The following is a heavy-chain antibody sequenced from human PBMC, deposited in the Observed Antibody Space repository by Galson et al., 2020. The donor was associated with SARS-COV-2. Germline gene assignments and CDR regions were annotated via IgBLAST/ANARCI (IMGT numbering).Heavy chain of an antibody. CDR2: ISYDGSNK. CDR1: GFTFSMYG. D-gene: IGHD2-2*01. J-gene: IGHJ6*02. CDR3: AKDLGYCSSTSCPYYYYGMDV. V-gene: IGHV3-30*18. Sequence: GESLKISCAASGFTFSMYGMHWVRQAPGKGLEWVAVISYDGSNKYYADSVKGRFTISRDNSKNTLYLQMNSLRPEDTGVYYCAKDLGYCSSTSCPYYYYGMDVWGQGTTVTVSS.